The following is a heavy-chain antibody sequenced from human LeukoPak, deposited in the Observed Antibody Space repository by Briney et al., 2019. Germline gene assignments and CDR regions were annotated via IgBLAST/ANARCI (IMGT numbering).Heavy chain of an antibody. V-gene: IGHV3-48*04. Sequence: GGSLRLSCAASEFTFSRFSMNWVRQAPGKGLEWVSYISSSSGTIYYADSVKGRFTISRDNAKNSLYLQMNSLRAEDTAVYYCAREPTLFEDAFDIWGQGTMVTVSS. CDR3: AREPTLFEDAFDI. D-gene: IGHD2-15*01. CDR2: ISSSSGTI. CDR1: EFTFSRFS. J-gene: IGHJ3*02.